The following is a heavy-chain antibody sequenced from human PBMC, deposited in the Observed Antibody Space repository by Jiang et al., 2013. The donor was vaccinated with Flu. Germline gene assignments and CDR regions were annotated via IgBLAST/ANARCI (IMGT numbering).Heavy chain of an antibody. V-gene: IGHV3-30*03. D-gene: IGHD3-9*01. CDR1: GFAFRSFG. CDR3: ARDTGYSTLDY. CDR2: ISYDGGDK. Sequence: QLLESGGGVVQPGRSLRLSCAASGFAFRSFGMHWVRQAPGKGLEWVAFISYDGGDKYYADSVKGRFTTSRDNTKKMLYLQIDSLRVEDTAVYYCARDTGYSTLDYWGQGTLVTVSS. J-gene: IGHJ4*02.